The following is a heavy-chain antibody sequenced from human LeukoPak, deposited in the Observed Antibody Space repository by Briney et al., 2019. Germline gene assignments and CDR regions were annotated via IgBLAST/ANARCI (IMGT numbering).Heavy chain of an antibody. CDR1: GFTFSSYG. CDR2: ISYDGSNK. Sequence: GRSLRLSCAASGFTFSSYGMHWVRQAPGKGLEWVAVISYDGSNKYYADSVKGRFTISRDNSKNTLYLQMNSLRAEDTAVYYCAKVGLRVPRDYYYYMDVWGKGTTVTVSS. CDR3: AKVGLRVPRDYYYYMDV. J-gene: IGHJ6*03. V-gene: IGHV3-30*18. D-gene: IGHD3-10*01.